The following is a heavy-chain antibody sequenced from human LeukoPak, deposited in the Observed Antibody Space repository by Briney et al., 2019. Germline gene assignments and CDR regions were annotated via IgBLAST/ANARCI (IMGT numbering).Heavy chain of an antibody. Sequence: SQTLSLTCTVSGGSVSSGAYYCSWLRQHPGKGLEWIGYVSYSGNTYYNPSLRSRASLSADTPKSQLSLKLSSTTAADTAVYYCARAPAATPREFDYWGQGTLVTVSS. CDR3: ARAPAATPREFDY. V-gene: IGHV4-31*03. CDR1: GGSVSSGAYY. J-gene: IGHJ4*02. CDR2: VSYSGNT. D-gene: IGHD6-25*01.